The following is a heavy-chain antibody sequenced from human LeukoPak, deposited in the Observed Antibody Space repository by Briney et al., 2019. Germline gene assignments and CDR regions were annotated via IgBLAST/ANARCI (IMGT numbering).Heavy chain of an antibody. J-gene: IGHJ4*02. CDR3: AKESVEGGGYYDSSGYYGGYFDY. D-gene: IGHD3-22*01. Sequence: GGSLRLSCAASGFTLSSYAMSWVRPAPGKGLEWVSAISCSGGTTYYADSVKGRFTISRDNSKNTMYLQMDSLRAEDTGVYYCAKESVEGGGYYDSSGYYGGYFDYWGQGTLVTVSS. CDR2: ISCSGGTT. CDR1: GFTLSSYA. V-gene: IGHV3-23*01.